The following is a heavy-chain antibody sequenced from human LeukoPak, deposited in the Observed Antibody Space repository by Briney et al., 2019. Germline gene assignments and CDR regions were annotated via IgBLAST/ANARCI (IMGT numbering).Heavy chain of an antibody. J-gene: IGHJ6*02. D-gene: IGHD3-16*01. CDR1: GFTFSSYW. V-gene: IGHV3-7*03. CDR2: INHKGNVN. CDR3: ARGGGLDV. Sequence: GVSLRLSCAASGFTFSSYWMNWPRHAPGGGLVGVANINHKGNVNYYVDSVKGRFTIYRDNAKNSLYLQMSNLRAEDTGVYFCARGGGLDVWGQGATVTVSS.